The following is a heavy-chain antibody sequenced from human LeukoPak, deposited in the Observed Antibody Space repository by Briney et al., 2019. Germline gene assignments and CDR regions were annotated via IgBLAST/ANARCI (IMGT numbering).Heavy chain of an antibody. V-gene: IGHV3-30*18. CDR1: GFTFSSYG. D-gene: IGHD4-17*01. CDR2: ISYDGSNK. J-gene: IGHJ4*02. Sequence: PGGSLRLSCAASGFTFSSYGMHWVRQPPGKGLEWVAVISYDGSNKYYADSVKGRFTISRDNSKNTLYLQMNSLRAEDTAVYYCAKAGPYGDLFYFDYWGQGTLVTVSS. CDR3: AKAGPYGDLFYFDY.